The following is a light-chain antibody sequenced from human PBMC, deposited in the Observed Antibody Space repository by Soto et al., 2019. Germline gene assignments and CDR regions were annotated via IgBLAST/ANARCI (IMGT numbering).Light chain of an antibody. CDR3: QQYGSSGT. J-gene: IGKJ1*01. CDR1: QSVSNNY. CDR2: GAS. Sequence: MGLTQCGRPMSLTPGERATLSCRASQSVSNNYLAWYQQKPGQAPRCLIYGASNRATGIPDRFSGSGSGTDFTLTISRLEPEDFAVYYCQQYGSSGTFGQGTKVDI. V-gene: IGKV3-20*01.